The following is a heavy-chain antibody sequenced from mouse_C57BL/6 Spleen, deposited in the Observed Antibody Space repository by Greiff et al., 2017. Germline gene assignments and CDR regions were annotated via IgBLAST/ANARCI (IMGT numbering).Heavy chain of an antibody. CDR3: ARTGSSYVWYCDV. CDR2: INPSNGGT. V-gene: IGHV1-53*01. CDR1: GYTFTSYW. J-gene: IGHJ1*03. Sequence: QVQLQQPGTELVKPGASVKLSCKASGYTFTSYWMHWVKQRPGQGLEWIGNINPSNGGTNYNEKFKSKATLTVDKSSSTAYMQLSSLTSEYCAVDYCARTGSSYVWYCDVWGTGTTVTVSS. D-gene: IGHD1-1*01.